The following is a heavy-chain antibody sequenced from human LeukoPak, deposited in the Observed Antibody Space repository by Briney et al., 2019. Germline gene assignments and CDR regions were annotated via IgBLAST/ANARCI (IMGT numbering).Heavy chain of an antibody. CDR1: GFTFSSYS. CDR2: ISSSSSYI. Sequence: RGSLRLSCAASGFTFSSYSMNWVRQAPGKGLEWVSSISSSSSYIYYADSVKGRFTISRDNAKNSLYLQMNSLRAEDTAVYYCARNIRAGSCCHFDYWGQGTLVTVSS. V-gene: IGHV3-21*01. CDR3: ARNIRAGSCCHFDY. D-gene: IGHD2-2*01. J-gene: IGHJ4*02.